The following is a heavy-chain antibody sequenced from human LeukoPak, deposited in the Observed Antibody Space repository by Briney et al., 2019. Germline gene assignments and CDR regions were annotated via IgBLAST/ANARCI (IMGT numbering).Heavy chain of an antibody. CDR3: ARRIHWNFDY. CDR1: GGSFSGYY. D-gene: IGHD1-1*01. J-gene: IGHJ4*02. Sequence: SETLSLTCAVYGGSFSGYYWSWIRQPPGKGLEWIGEINHSGSTNYNPSLKSRVTISVDTSKNQFSLKLSSVTAADTAVYYCARRIHWNFDYWGQGTLVTVSS. V-gene: IGHV4-34*01. CDR2: INHSGST.